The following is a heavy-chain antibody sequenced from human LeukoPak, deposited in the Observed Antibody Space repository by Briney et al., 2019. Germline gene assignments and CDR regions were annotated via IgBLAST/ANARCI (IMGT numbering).Heavy chain of an antibody. V-gene: IGHV1-46*01. CDR2: INPSGGST. D-gene: IGHD3-22*01. Sequence: ASVKDSCKSSGYTFTSYYMHWVRQAPGQGLEWMGIINPSGGSTSYAQKFQGRVTMTRDTSTSTVYMELSSLRAEDTAVYYCARGVYYYDSSGLGDFDYWGQGTLVTVSS. J-gene: IGHJ4*02. CDR3: ARGVYYYDSSGLGDFDY. CDR1: GYTFTSYY.